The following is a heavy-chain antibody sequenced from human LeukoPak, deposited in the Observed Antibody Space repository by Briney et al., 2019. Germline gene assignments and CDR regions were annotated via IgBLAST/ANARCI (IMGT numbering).Heavy chain of an antibody. D-gene: IGHD2-2*01. J-gene: IGHJ5*02. CDR1: GYTFTSYD. CDR2: MNPNSGNT. CDR3: AREWKYCSSTSCYSGWFDP. V-gene: IGHV1-8*03. Sequence: SVKVSCKASGYTFTSYDINWVPQATGQALEWMGWMNPNSGNTGYAQKFQGRVTITRNTSISTAYMELSSLRSEDTALYYCAREWKYCSSTSCYSGWFDPWGQGTLVTVSS.